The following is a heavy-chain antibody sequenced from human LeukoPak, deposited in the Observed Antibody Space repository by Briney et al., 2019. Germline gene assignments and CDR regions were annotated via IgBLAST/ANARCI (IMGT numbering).Heavy chain of an antibody. CDR1: GGSITYYY. J-gene: IGHJ4*02. Sequence: SETLSLTCTVSGGSITYYYYNWIRQPAGKGLEWIGRIYTTGITNDNPSLKSRVTMSVDTSKNLLSLKLTSVTAADTAVYYCARDSALAQAVMFDYWGQGTLVTVSS. D-gene: IGHD6-19*01. CDR2: IYTTGIT. V-gene: IGHV4-4*07. CDR3: ARDSALAQAVMFDY.